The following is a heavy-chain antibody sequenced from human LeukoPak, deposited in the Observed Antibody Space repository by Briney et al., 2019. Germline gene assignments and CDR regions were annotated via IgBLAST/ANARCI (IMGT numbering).Heavy chain of an antibody. Sequence: GGSLRLSCAASGFTVSSNYMSWVRQAPGKGQEWVSVIYSGGSTYYADSVKGRFTISRHNSKNTLYLQMNSLRAEDTAVYYCARDRPPGGGYYYYGMDVWGQGTTVTVSS. V-gene: IGHV3-53*04. CDR1: GFTVSSNY. D-gene: IGHD3-16*01. J-gene: IGHJ6*02. CDR3: ARDRPPGGGYYYYGMDV. CDR2: IYSGGST.